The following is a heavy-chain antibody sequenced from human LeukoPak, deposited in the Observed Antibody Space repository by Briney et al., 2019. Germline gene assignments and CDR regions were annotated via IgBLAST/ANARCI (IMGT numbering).Heavy chain of an antibody. CDR3: AKDDLDYGDCVPFDY. D-gene: IGHD4-17*01. Sequence: GGSLRLSCAASGFTFSSYAMSWVRQAPGKGLEWVSAISGSGGCTYYADSVKGRFTISRDNSKNTLYLQMNSLRAEDTAVYYCAKDDLDYGDCVPFDYWGQGTLVTVSS. J-gene: IGHJ4*02. CDR2: ISGSGGCT. V-gene: IGHV3-23*01. CDR1: GFTFSSYA.